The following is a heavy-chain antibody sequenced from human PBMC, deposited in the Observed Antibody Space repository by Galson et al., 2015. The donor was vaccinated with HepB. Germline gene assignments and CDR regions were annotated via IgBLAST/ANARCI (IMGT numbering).Heavy chain of an antibody. J-gene: IGHJ4*02. CDR1: GYTFTSYG. Sequence: SVKVSCKASGYTFTSYGISWVRQAPGQGLEWMGWISAYNGNTNYAQKLQGRVTMTTDTSTSTAYMELRSMRYDDTAVYYCARTTYFDFWRGRCYDYWGQGTLVIVSS. CDR2: ISAYNGNT. V-gene: IGHV1-18*04. D-gene: IGHD3-3*01. CDR3: ARTTYFDFWRGRCYDY.